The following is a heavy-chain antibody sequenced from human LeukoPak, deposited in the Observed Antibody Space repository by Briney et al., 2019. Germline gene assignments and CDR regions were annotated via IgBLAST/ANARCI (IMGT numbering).Heavy chain of an antibody. CDR3: AKDVIPPHIEHDWFDP. CDR2: IRYDGSNK. V-gene: IGHV3-30*02. D-gene: IGHD2/OR15-2a*01. Sequence: GGSLRLSCAASGFTFSSYGMHWVRQAPGKGLEWVAFIRYDGSNKYYADSVKGRFTISRDNSKNTLYLQMNSLRAEDTAVYYCAKDVIPPHIEHDWFDPWGQGTLVTVSS. J-gene: IGHJ5*02. CDR1: GFTFSSYG.